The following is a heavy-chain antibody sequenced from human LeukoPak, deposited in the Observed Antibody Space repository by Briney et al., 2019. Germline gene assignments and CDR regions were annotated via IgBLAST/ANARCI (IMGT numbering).Heavy chain of an antibody. V-gene: IGHV1-69*13. D-gene: IGHD2-2*02. CDR2: IIPIFGTA. J-gene: IGHJ6*02. CDR1: GGTFSSYA. CDR3: AKGGDIVVAPAAIRGHYYYYYGMDV. Sequence: GGSVNVSCKASGGTFSSYAISWVRQAPGQGREWMGGIIPIFGTANYAQKFQGRVTITAEESTSTVYIDVSSLRSQDTAVYNCAKGGDIVVAPAAIRGHYYYYYGMDVWGQGTTLTVSS.